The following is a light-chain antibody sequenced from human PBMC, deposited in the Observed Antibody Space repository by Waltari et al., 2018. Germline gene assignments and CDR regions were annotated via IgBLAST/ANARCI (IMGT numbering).Light chain of an antibody. CDR3: SSYTSSSFVV. Sequence: QSGLTQPATVSGSSGQSVTIISTGTSSHVGGYTYASWYHQHPGKDPKLMIDEVSNRPSGFSNRFSGSKSGNTASLTISGLQAEDEADYYCSSYTSSSFVVFGGGTKLTVL. CDR2: EVS. CDR1: SSHVGGYTY. J-gene: IGLJ2*01. V-gene: IGLV2-14*01.